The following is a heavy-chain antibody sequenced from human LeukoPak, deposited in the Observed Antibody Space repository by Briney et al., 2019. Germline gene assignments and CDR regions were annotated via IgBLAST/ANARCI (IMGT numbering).Heavy chain of an antibody. D-gene: IGHD3-3*01. CDR3: AKDGNYDFWSGYPNWFDP. V-gene: IGHV3-7*03. J-gene: IGHJ5*02. Sequence: GGSLRLSCAASGFTFSSYWMSWVRQAPGKGLEWVANIKQDGSEKYYVDSVKGRFTISRDNSKNTLYLQMNSLRAEDTAVYYCAKDGNYDFWSGYPNWFDPWGQGTLVTVSS. CDR2: IKQDGSEK. CDR1: GFTFSSYW.